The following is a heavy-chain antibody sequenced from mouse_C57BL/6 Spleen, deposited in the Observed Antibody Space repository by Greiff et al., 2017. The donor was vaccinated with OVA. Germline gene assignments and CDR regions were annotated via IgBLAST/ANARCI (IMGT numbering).Heavy chain of an antibody. CDR1: GFTFSDYG. CDR2: ISSGSSTI. V-gene: IGHV5-17*01. CDR3: ARPAITTVVAGAMDY. Sequence: EVHLVESGGGLVKPGGSLKLSCAASGFTFSDYGMHWVRQAPEKGLEWVAYISSGSSTIYYADTVKGRFTISRDNAKNTLFLQMTSLRSEDTAMYYCARPAITTVVAGAMDYWGQGTSVTVSS. J-gene: IGHJ4*01. D-gene: IGHD1-1*01.